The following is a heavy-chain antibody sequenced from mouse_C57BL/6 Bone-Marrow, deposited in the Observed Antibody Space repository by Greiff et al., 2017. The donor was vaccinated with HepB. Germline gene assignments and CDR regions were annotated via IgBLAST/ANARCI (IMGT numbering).Heavy chain of an antibody. J-gene: IGHJ3*01. V-gene: IGHV1-59*01. Sequence: QVQLQQPGAELVRPGTSVKLSCKASGYTFTSYWMHWVKQRPGQGLEWIGVIDPSDSYTNYNQKFKGKATLTVDTSSSTAYMQLSSLTSEDSAVYYCARSWFPWCAYWGQGTLVTVSA. CDR2: IDPSDSYT. CDR1: GYTFTSYW. D-gene: IGHD2-2*01. CDR3: ARSWFPWCAY.